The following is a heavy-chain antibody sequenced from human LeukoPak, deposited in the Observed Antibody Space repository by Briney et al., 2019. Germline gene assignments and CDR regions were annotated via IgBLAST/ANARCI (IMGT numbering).Heavy chain of an antibody. CDR3: VKDRKSRDLDSLDI. Sequence: GGFLRLSCTASEFIFDDFAMHWVRQAPGEGLEWVSGIYWDSSSVDYADSVKGRFTISRDNAKNSLYLQMNSLRTDDTAVYYCVKDRKSRDLDSLDIWGQGTMVTVSS. V-gene: IGHV3-9*01. J-gene: IGHJ3*02. D-gene: IGHD5-24*01. CDR2: IYWDSSSV. CDR1: EFIFDDFA.